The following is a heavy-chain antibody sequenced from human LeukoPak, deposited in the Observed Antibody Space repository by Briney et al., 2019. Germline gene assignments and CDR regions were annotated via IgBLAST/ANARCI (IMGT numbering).Heavy chain of an antibody. CDR2: ISAYNGNT. J-gene: IGHJ4*02. Sequence: ASVKVSCKASGYTFTSYGISWVRQAPGQGLEWMGWISAYNGNTNHAQKLQGRVTTTTDTSTSTAYMELRSLRSDDTAVYYCARDAPRSGSIARFDYWGQGTLVTVPS. D-gene: IGHD3-3*01. CDR3: ARDAPRSGSIARFDY. CDR1: GYTFTSYG. V-gene: IGHV1-18*01.